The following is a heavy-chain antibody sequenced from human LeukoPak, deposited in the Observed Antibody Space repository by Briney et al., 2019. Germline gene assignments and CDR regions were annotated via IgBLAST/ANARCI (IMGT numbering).Heavy chain of an antibody. CDR2: IYYSGST. V-gene: IGHV4-31*03. Sequence: SETLSLTCTVSGGSISSGGYYWSWIRQHPGKGLEWIGYIYYSGSTYYNPSLKSRVTISVDTSKNQFSLKLSSVTAADTAVYYCERGTRRTYYYDSSGYWGPFDYWGQGTLVTVSS. J-gene: IGHJ4*02. CDR1: GGSISSGGYY. CDR3: ERGTRRTYYYDSSGYWGPFDY. D-gene: IGHD3-22*01.